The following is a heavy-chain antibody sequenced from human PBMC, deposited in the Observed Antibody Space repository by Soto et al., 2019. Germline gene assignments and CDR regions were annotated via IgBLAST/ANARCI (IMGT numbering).Heavy chain of an antibody. V-gene: IGHV1-8*01. Sequence: ASVKVSCKASGYTFNNYEIHWVRQATGQGLEWMGWMNPYSGNTGYAQKFQGRVSFTRDTSIGTAYMELSSLKSEDTAVYYCATRKAGSGPHYFDYWGQGSLVTVSS. CDR3: ATRKAGSGPHYFDY. CDR2: MNPYSGNT. J-gene: IGHJ4*02. CDR1: GYTFNNYE.